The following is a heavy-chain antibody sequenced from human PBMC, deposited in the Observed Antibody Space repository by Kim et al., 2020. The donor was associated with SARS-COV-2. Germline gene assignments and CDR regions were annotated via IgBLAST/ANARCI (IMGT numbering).Heavy chain of an antibody. CDR1: GFTFSSYA. Sequence: GGSLRLSCAASGFTFSSYAMSWVRQAPGKGLEWVSAISGSGGSTYYADSVKGRFTISRDNSKNTLYLQMNSLRAEDTAVYYCAKDRGWYYDILTGYPLSRFDPWGQGTLVTVSS. J-gene: IGHJ5*02. V-gene: IGHV3-23*01. CDR3: AKDRGWYYDILTGYPLSRFDP. CDR2: ISGSGGST. D-gene: IGHD3-9*01.